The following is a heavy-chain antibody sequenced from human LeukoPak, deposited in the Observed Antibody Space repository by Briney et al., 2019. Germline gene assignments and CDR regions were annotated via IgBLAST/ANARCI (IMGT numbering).Heavy chain of an antibody. CDR2: ISGSGGST. D-gene: IGHD4-17*01. CDR3: AASYRKGVEVTTYYYYYGMDV. Sequence: QPGGSLRLSCSASGFTFSYYAMHWVRQAPGKGLEWVSAISGSGGSTYYADSVKGRFTISRDNSKNTLYLQMNSLRAEDTAVYYCAASYRKGVEVTTYYYYYGMDVWGQGTTVTVSS. J-gene: IGHJ6*02. V-gene: IGHV3-23*01. CDR1: GFTFSYYA.